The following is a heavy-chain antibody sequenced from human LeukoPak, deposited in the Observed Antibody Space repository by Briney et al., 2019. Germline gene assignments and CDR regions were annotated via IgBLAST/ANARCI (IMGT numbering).Heavy chain of an antibody. V-gene: IGHV1-58*01. CDR1: GFTFTSSA. D-gene: IGHD6-13*01. CDR2: IVVGSGNT. Sequence: TSVKVSCKASGFTFTSSAVQWVRQARGQHLEWIGWIVVGSGNTNYAQKFQERVTITRDMSTSTAYMELSSLRSEDTAVYYCAAVAAAGHRLDYWGQGTLVTVSS. J-gene: IGHJ4*02. CDR3: AAVAAAGHRLDY.